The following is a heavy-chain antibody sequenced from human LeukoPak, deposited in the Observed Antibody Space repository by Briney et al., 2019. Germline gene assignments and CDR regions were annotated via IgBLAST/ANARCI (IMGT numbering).Heavy chain of an antibody. Sequence: GASVKVSCKASGYTFTDYYMHWVRQAPGQGLEWMGWINPNSGATNYPQHVQGRVTMTRDTSISTAYMEVNRLRSDDTAVYYCARGRYFDINWFDPWGQGTLVTVSS. D-gene: IGHD3-9*01. CDR1: GYTFTDYY. CDR3: ARGRYFDINWFDP. J-gene: IGHJ5*02. CDR2: INPNSGAT. V-gene: IGHV1-2*02.